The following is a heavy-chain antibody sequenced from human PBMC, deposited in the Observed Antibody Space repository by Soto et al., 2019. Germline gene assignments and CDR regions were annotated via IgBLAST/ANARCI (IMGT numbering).Heavy chain of an antibody. CDR2: INAGNGNT. Sequence: GASVKVSCKASGYTFTSYAMHWVRQAPGQRLEWMGWINAGNGNTKYSQKFQGRVTITRDTSASTAYMELSSLRSEDTAVYYCARVKGITGTTDYYYYGMDVWGQGTTVT. CDR1: GYTFTSYA. V-gene: IGHV1-3*01. D-gene: IGHD1-7*01. CDR3: ARVKGITGTTDYYYYGMDV. J-gene: IGHJ6*02.